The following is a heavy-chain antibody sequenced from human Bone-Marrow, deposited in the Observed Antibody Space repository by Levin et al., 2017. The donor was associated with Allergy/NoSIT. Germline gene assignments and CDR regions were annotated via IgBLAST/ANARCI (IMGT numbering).Heavy chain of an antibody. D-gene: IGHD4-17*01. Sequence: LRLSCTVSGTSISIGDYYWGWIRQPPGKGLEWIGYIYYSGSTYYNPSLESRLTMSVDTSKNQFFLRPNSVTAGDTAVYYCARVNGDNSSPTYYYYYGMDVWGQGTTVTVSS. CDR2: IYYSGST. J-gene: IGHJ6*02. CDR3: ARVNGDNSSPTYYYYYGMDV. CDR1: GTSISIGDYY. V-gene: IGHV4-30-4*01.